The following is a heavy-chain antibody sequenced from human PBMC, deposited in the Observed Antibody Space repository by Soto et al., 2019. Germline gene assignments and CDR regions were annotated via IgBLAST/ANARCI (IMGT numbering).Heavy chain of an antibody. D-gene: IGHD3-10*01. J-gene: IGHJ4*02. V-gene: IGHV1-3*01. CDR1: GYTFTSYA. CDR2: INAGNGNT. CDR3: ARVTMVRGVFDY. Sequence: GASVKVSCKASGYTFTSYAMHWVRQAPGQRLEWMGWINAGNGNTKYSQKFQGRVTITRDTSASTAYMELSSLRSEDTAVYYCARVTMVRGVFDYWGQGTLVTVSS.